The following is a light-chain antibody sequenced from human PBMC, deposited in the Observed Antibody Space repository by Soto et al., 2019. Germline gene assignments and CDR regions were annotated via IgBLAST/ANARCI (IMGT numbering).Light chain of an antibody. CDR1: TSNIGDNY. J-gene: IGLJ2*01. CDR2: DNN. V-gene: IGLV1-51*01. Sequence: QSVLTQPPSVSAAPRQKVTISCSGGTSNIGDNYVCWYQQVPGTAPKLLIYDNNERPPAIPGRFSGSKSGTSATLGITGLQPGDEADYHCAAWDSSLGVVVFGGGTKLTVL. CDR3: AAWDSSLGVVV.